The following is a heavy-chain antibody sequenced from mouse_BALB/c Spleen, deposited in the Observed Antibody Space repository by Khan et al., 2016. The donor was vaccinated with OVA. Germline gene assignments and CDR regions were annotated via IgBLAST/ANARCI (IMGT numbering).Heavy chain of an antibody. CDR1: GYTFINYW. D-gene: IGHD1-1*01. J-gene: IGHJ2*01. CDR2: INPSTGYT. CDR3: ARRGLRWDFDY. V-gene: IGHV1-7*01. Sequence: VELQQSGAELAKPGASVKMSCKASGYTFINYWILWVKQRPGQGLEWIGYINPSTGYTEYNQNFKDKATLTADKYSSTAYMQLSSLTSEDSAVYYCARRGLRWDFDYWGQGTTLTVSS.